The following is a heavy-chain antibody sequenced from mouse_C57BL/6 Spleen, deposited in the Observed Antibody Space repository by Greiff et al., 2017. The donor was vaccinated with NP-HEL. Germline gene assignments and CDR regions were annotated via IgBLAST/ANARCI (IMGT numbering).Heavy chain of an antibody. D-gene: IGHD1-1*02. CDR2: IYPGDGDT. CDR3: ARGGDQYAMDY. J-gene: IGHJ4*01. V-gene: IGHV1-80*01. Sequence: VQLQQSGAELVKPGASVKISCKASGYAFSSYWMNWVKQRPGKGLEWIGKIYPGDGDTNYIGKFKGKATLTADKSSSTAYMQLSSLTSEGSAVYFCARGGDQYAMDYWGQGTSVTVSS. CDR1: GYAFSSYW.